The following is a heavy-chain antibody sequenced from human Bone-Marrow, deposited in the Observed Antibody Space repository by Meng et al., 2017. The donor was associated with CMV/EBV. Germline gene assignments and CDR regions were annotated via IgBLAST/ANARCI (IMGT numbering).Heavy chain of an antibody. J-gene: IGHJ2*01. Sequence: QVLLPRESSMLVNPPLTLAISLTVRGCSTSSYYWGWIRQPAGKGLELIGGIYTSGSTNYNPSLKSRVTMSVDTSKNQFSLKLSSVTAADTAVYYCARRGLLRYSSWYFDLWGRGTLVTVSS. CDR2: IYTSGST. D-gene: IGHD3-9*01. CDR3: ARRGLLRYSSWYFDL. V-gene: IGHV4-4*07. CDR1: GCSTSSYY.